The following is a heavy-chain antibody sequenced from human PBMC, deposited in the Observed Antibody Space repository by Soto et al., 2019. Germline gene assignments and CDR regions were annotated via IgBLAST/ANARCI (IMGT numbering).Heavy chain of an antibody. V-gene: IGHV1-2*02. CDR2: INPNSGDT. CDR1: GYTFTGYY. CDR3: VRETSDRIGFDP. J-gene: IGHJ5*02. Sequence: ASVKVSCKASGYTFTGYYMHWVRQAPGQGLEWLGWINPNSGDTNYAQKFQGRVTMTRDTSIRTAYMELSRLRSDDTAVYYCVRETSDRIGFDPWGKCTRVTVSS.